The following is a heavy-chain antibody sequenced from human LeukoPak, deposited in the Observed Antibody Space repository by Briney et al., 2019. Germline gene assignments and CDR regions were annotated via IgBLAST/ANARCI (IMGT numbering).Heavy chain of an antibody. CDR3: ARGPRLQEYYGYYMDV. J-gene: IGHJ6*03. CDR1: GFTFSNYW. V-gene: IGHV4-34*01. Sequence: PGGSLRLSCAASGFTFSNYWMNWVRQPPGKGLEWIGEINHSGSTNYNPSLKSRVTISVDTSKNQFSLKLSSVTAADTAVYYCARGPRLQEYYGYYMDVWGKGTTVTVSS. D-gene: IGHD4-11*01. CDR2: INHSGST.